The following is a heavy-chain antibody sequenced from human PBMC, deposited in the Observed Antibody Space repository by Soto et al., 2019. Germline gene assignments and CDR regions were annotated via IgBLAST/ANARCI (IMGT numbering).Heavy chain of an antibody. Sequence: GESLKISCRGSGYTFTTYWIGWVRQMPGKGLEWMGAVYPFDSDTIYSPSFQGQVTISADKSINTVYLQWRGLKASDTAMYYCARRGSGWSWLYWGQGTLVTVS. CDR3: ARRGSGWSWLY. CDR2: VYPFDSDT. V-gene: IGHV5-51*01. D-gene: IGHD6-19*01. CDR1: GYTFTTYW. J-gene: IGHJ4*01.